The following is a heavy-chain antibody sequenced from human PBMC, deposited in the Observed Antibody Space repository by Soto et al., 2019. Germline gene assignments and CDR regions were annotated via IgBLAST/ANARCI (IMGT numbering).Heavy chain of an antibody. CDR2: INHSGST. Sequence: PSETLSLTCAVYGGSFSGYYWSWIRQPPGKGLEWIGEINHSGSTNYNPSLKSRVTISVDTSKNQFSLKLSSVTAADTAVYYCARRRGAARQLYYYMDVWGKGTTVTVSS. D-gene: IGHD6-6*01. CDR3: ARRRGAARQLYYYMDV. J-gene: IGHJ6*03. V-gene: IGHV4-34*01. CDR1: GGSFSGYY.